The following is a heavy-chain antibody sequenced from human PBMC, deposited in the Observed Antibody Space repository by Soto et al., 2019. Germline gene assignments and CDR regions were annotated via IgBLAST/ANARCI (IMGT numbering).Heavy chain of an antibody. D-gene: IGHD5-12*01. CDR2: ISYDGSNK. J-gene: IGHJ4*02. Sequence: QVQMVESGGGVVQPGRSLRLSFAASGFTFSSYGVHWVGQAPGKGLEWVAVISYDGSNKYYADSVKGRFTISRDNSKNMLYLQMNSLRAEDTAVYYCAKDREGGYVCDHCGQGTLVTVSS. V-gene: IGHV3-30*18. CDR1: GFTFSSYG. CDR3: AKDREGGYVCDH.